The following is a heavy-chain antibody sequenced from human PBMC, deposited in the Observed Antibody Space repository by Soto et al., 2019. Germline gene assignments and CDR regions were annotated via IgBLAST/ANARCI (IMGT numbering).Heavy chain of an antibody. Sequence: ASVKVSCKASGYTFTSYDINWVRQATGQGFEWMGWMNPNSGNTGYAQKFQGRDTMTRNTSISTAYMELSSLRSEATAVYYCARVPPRGIAARPLLYWGQGTLVTVSS. CDR2: MNPNSGNT. CDR3: ARVPPRGIAARPLLY. D-gene: IGHD6-6*01. CDR1: GYTFTSYD. J-gene: IGHJ1*01. V-gene: IGHV1-8*01.